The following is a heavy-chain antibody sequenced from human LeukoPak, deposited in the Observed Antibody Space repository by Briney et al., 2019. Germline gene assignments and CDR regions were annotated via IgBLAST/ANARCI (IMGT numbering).Heavy chain of an antibody. CDR2: IRWDGGST. CDR3: AKDRAAGTGGPYYFDY. V-gene: IGHV3-43*01. Sequence: GGSLRLSCAASGFTFDDYTMHWVRQAPGKGLEWVSLIRWDGGSTYYADSVKGRFTISRDNSKNTLYLQMNSLRAEDTAVYYCAKDRAAGTGGPYYFDYWGQGTLVTVSS. D-gene: IGHD6-19*01. CDR1: GFTFDDYT. J-gene: IGHJ4*02.